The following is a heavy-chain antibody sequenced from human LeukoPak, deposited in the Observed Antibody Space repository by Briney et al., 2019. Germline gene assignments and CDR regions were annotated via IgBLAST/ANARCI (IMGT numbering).Heavy chain of an antibody. CDR1: GGSISRSSYY. CDR3: GRLSSRLNYYDSSGYYYFDY. Sequence: SETLSLTCTVSGGSISRSSYYWGWIRQPPGKGLEWIGSIYYSGSTYYNPSLKSRVTISVDKSKNQFSLKLSSVTAADTAVYYCGRLSSRLNYYDSSGYYYFDYWAQGTLVTVSS. V-gene: IGHV4-39*01. D-gene: IGHD3-22*01. CDR2: IYYSGST. J-gene: IGHJ4*02.